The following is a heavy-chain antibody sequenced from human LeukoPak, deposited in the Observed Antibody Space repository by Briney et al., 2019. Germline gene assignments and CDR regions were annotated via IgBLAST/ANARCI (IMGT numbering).Heavy chain of an antibody. J-gene: IGHJ4*02. Sequence: PSETLSLTCTVSGGSISNYYWSWVRQPAGKGLEWIGRIYTSGSTNYSPSLKSRVTMSVDTSKNQFSLRLSSVTAADTAVYYCARATHWAFDYWGQGTLVTVSS. D-gene: IGHD7-27*01. CDR3: ARATHWAFDY. V-gene: IGHV4-4*07. CDR2: IYTSGST. CDR1: GGSISNYY.